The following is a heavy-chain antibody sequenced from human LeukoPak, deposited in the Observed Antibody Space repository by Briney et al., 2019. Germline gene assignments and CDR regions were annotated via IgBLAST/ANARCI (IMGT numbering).Heavy chain of an antibody. V-gene: IGHV4-59*01. CDR1: GGSISTYY. J-gene: IGHJ1*01. D-gene: IGHD6-6*01. CDR2: IYHSGST. CDR3: ARGGATRLHFQN. Sequence: SETLSLTCTVSGGSISTYYWNWIRQPPGKGLEWIGYIYHSGSTNYNPSLQSRVTISVDTSKNQFSLNLNSVTAADTAVYYCARGGATRLHFQNWGQGTLVTVSS.